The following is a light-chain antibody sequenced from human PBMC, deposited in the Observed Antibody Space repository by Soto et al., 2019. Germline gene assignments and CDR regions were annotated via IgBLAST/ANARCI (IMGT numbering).Light chain of an antibody. CDR2: TAS. CDR3: QQANSFPLT. Sequence: DIQMTQSPSSVSASVGDRVTITCRASQDINSWLAWYQQKPGTAPKLLIYTASILQSGVPSRFSGSGSGTDFTLTISHLQPEDFATYYCQQANSFPLTFGGGTKVEIK. V-gene: IGKV1-12*01. CDR1: QDINSW. J-gene: IGKJ4*01.